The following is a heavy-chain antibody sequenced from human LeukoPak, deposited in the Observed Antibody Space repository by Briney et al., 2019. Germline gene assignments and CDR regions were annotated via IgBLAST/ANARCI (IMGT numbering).Heavy chain of an antibody. D-gene: IGHD3-3*01. CDR3: ARDRRDGYDFWSGGSPFDY. CDR2: ISSSSSYI. J-gene: IGHJ4*02. CDR1: GFTFSSYS. V-gene: IGHV3-21*01. Sequence: PGGSLRLSCAASGFTFSSYSMNWVRQAPGKGLEWVSSISSSSSYIYYADSVKGRFTISRDNAKNSLYLQMNSLRAEDTAVYYCARDRRDGYDFWSGGSPFDYWGQGTLVTVSS.